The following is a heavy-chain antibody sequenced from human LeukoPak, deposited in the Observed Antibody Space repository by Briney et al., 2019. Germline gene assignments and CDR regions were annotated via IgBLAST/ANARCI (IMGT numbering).Heavy chain of an antibody. D-gene: IGHD2-15*01. J-gene: IGHJ3*02. Sequence: GGSLRLSCAASGFTFSSYSMNWVRQAPGKGLEWVSSISSSSSYIYYADSVKGRFTISRDNAKNSLYLQMNSLRAEDTAVYYCARRRLVVGKIDAFDIWGQGTMVTVSS. V-gene: IGHV3-21*01. CDR1: GFTFSSYS. CDR2: ISSSSSYI. CDR3: ARRRLVVGKIDAFDI.